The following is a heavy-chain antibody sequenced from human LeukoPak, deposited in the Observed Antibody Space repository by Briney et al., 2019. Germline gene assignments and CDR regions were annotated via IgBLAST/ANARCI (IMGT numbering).Heavy chain of an antibody. V-gene: IGHV4-39*07. CDR1: GGSISSSSYY. Sequence: SETVSLTCTVSGGSISSSSYYWGWIRQPPGKGLEWIGSIYYSGSTYYNPSLKSRVTISVDTSKNQFSLKLSSVTAADTAVYYCASSYDSSSPLYFQHWGQGTLVTVSS. CDR2: IYYSGST. CDR3: ASSYDSSSPLYFQH. J-gene: IGHJ1*01. D-gene: IGHD3-22*01.